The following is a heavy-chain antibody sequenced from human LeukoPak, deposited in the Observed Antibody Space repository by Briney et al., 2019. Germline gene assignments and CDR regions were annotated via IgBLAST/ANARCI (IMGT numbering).Heavy chain of an antibody. CDR1: GFTFSSYS. D-gene: IGHD5-18*01. CDR3: ARDNSVYSYGYYYYYMDV. CDR2: ISSSSSYI. Sequence: GGSLRLSCAASGFTFSSYSMNWVRQAPGKGLEWVSSISSSSSYIYYADSVKGRFTISRDNAKNSLYLQMNSLRAEDTAVYYCARDNSVYSYGYYYYYMDVWGRGTTVTVSS. V-gene: IGHV3-21*01. J-gene: IGHJ6*03.